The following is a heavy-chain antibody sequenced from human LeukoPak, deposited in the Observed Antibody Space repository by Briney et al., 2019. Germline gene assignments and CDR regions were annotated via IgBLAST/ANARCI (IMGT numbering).Heavy chain of an antibody. CDR1: GGSVSSYY. J-gene: IGHJ4*02. CDR3: ARTRLETDEFYFDY. Sequence: SETLSLTCTVSGGSVSSYYWGWIRQRPGKGREWSGYIYDSGSTNYNPSLKSRVTISVDTSKNQFSLKLSSVTAADTAVYYCARTRLETDEFYFDYWGQATLVTVSS. V-gene: IGHV4-59*02. D-gene: IGHD3-10*01. CDR2: IYDSGST.